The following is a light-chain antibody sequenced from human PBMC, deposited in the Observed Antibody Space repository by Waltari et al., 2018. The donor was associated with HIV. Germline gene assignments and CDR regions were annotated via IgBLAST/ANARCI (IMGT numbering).Light chain of an antibody. CDR3: QQSYGTPLT. Sequence: DIQMTQSPSSLSASVGDRVIITCRASQSISPYVNWYQQTPGSAPKLLIRAASSLQGGVPSRFSGSGSGTDFSLTISSLQSEDFATYYCQQSYGTPLTFGPGTKVDIK. V-gene: IGKV1-39*01. CDR2: AAS. J-gene: IGKJ3*01. CDR1: QSISPY.